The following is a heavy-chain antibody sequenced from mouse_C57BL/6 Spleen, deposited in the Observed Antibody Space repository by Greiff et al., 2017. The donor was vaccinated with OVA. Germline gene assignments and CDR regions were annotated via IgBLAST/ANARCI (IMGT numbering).Heavy chain of an antibody. CDR1: GFSFNTYA. CDR3: VRQGRGNYFDY. D-gene: IGHD1-1*01. J-gene: IGHJ2*01. V-gene: IGHV10-1*01. CDR2: IRSKSNNYAT. Sequence: DVKLVESGGGLVQPKGSLKLSCAASGFSFNTYAMNWVRQAPGKGLEWVARIRSKSNNYATYYADSVKDRFTISRDDSESMLYLQMNNLKTEDTAMYYCVRQGRGNYFDYWGQGTTLTVSS.